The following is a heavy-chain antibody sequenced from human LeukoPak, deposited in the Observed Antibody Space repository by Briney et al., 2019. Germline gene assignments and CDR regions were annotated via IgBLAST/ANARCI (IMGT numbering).Heavy chain of an antibody. CDR3: VRQRTPHGNFDY. CDR2: IGTGGDT. Sequence: GFLRLSCAASGFTFSSYDMHWVRLPTGKGLEWVSAIGTGGDTYYPASVKGRFTISRENAKNSLYLQMNSLRAEDTAVYYCVRQRTPHGNFDYWGQGTLVTVSS. CDR1: GFTFSSYD. V-gene: IGHV3-13*01. J-gene: IGHJ4*02. D-gene: IGHD1-14*01.